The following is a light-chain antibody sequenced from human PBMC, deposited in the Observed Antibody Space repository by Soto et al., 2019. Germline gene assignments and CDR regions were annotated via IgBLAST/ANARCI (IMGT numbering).Light chain of an antibody. CDR2: RNS. V-gene: IGLV1-44*01. CDR1: SSNIGSNT. CDR3: AAWDDSLNGLV. Sequence: QSVLTQPPSGSGTPGQRVTISCAGSSSNIGSNTVNWYQQFPGTAPKLLMHRNSQRPSGVPDRFSGSKSGTSASLAISGLQSEDEADYYCAAWDDSLNGLVFGGGTKLTVL. J-gene: IGLJ2*01.